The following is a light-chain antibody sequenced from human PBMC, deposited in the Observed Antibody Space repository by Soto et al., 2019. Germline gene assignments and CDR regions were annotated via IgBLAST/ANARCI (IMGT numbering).Light chain of an antibody. CDR1: SSDIGVYNY. V-gene: IGLV2-14*01. CDR3: SSDITNSTSYV. J-gene: IGLJ1*01. CDR2: EVN. Sequence: QSALTQPASVSGSPGQSITILCTGTSSDIGVYNYVSWYQQHPGKAPKLIIYEVNNRPSGGSNRFSGSKSGNTASLTISGLQDEDEADYFCSSDITNSTSYVFGNGAKLTVL.